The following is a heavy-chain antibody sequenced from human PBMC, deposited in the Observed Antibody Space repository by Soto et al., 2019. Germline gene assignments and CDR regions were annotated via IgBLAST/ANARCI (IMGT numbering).Heavy chain of an antibody. Sequence: QVQLVESGGGVVQPGRSLRLSCAASGFTFSSSGMHWVRQAQGKGLEWGAVIWFDGSTKYYADCVKGRFTISRDNSENTLYVQMHSLSAEDTAVYYCERRYEEILTGYGYWGQGNLVTVSS. V-gene: IGHV3-33*01. J-gene: IGHJ4*02. CDR2: IWFDGSTK. CDR1: GFTFSSSG. CDR3: ERRYEEILTGYGY. D-gene: IGHD3-9*01.